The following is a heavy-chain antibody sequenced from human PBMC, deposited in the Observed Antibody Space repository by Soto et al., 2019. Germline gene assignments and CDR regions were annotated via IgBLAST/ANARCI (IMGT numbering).Heavy chain of an antibody. Sequence: ASVKVSCKASGYTFTSYYMHWVRQAPGQGLEWMGIINPSGGSTSYAQKFQGRVTMTRDTSTSTVYMELSSLRSEDTAVYYCARPRTYYYDSSGPHDAFDIWGKGTMVTVSS. CDR2: INPSGGST. CDR1: GYTFTSYY. V-gene: IGHV1-46*01. CDR3: ARPRTYYYDSSGPHDAFDI. D-gene: IGHD3-22*01. J-gene: IGHJ3*02.